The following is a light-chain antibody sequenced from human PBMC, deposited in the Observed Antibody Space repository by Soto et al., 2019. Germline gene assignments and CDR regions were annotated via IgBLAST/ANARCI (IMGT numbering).Light chain of an antibody. V-gene: IGKV3-15*01. Sequence: EIVMTQSPAALSVSPGERATLSCRASQSVGISLAWFQQRPGQPPRLLIYGISTRTTGVPARFSGSGSGTEFTLTISSLQSEDFAVYYCQQYHDWPPLTFGGGTKVEIK. CDR3: QQYHDWPPLT. CDR2: GIS. CDR1: QSVGIS. J-gene: IGKJ4*01.